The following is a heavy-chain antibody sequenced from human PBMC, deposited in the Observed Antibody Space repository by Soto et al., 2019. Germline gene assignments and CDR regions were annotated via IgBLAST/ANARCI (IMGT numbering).Heavy chain of an antibody. CDR1: GVSFSGYY. Sequence: TLSLTCAVYGVSFSGYYWSWIRQPPGKGLEWIGEINHSGSTNYNPSLKSRVTISVDTSKNQFSLKLSSVTAADTAVYYCARDLAAAGTSHYWGQGTLVTVSS. CDR2: INHSGST. V-gene: IGHV4-34*01. J-gene: IGHJ4*02. D-gene: IGHD6-13*01. CDR3: ARDLAAAGTSHY.